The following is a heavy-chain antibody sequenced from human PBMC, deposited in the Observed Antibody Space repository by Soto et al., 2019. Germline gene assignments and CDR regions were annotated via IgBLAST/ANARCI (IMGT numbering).Heavy chain of an antibody. CDR2: INRNGGST. J-gene: IGHJ4*02. CDR1: GFTFSSYA. Sequence: LGWSLRLSCAASGFTFSSYAMHWVRQAPGKGLEYVSAINRNGGSTYYANSVKGRFTISRDNSKNTLYLQMGSLRAEDMAVYYCARGRSDYYFDYWGQGTLVTVSS. V-gene: IGHV3-64*01. D-gene: IGHD2-15*01. CDR3: ARGRSDYYFDY.